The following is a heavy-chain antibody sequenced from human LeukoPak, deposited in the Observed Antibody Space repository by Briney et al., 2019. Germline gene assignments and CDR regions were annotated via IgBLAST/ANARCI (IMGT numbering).Heavy chain of an antibody. V-gene: IGHV4-59*01. CDR1: GGSISSYY. CDR3: ARAEIQLPARYYGMDV. J-gene: IGHJ6*02. CDR2: IYYSGST. Sequence: KPSETLSLTCTVSGGSISSYYWSWIRQPPGKGLEWIGYIYYSGSTNYNPSLKSRVTISVDTSKNQFSLKLSSVTAADTAVYYYARAEIQLPARYYGMDVWGQGTTVTVSS. D-gene: IGHD5-18*01.